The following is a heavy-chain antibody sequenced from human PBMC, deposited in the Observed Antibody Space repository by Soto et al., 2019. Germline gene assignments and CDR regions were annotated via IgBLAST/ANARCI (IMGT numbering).Heavy chain of an antibody. CDR1: GFTFSSYS. Sequence: PGGSLRLSCAASGFTFSSYSMNWVRQAPGRGLEWVSSISSRSSYIYYADSVKGRFTISRDNAKNSLYLQMNSLRAEDTAVYYCARESGALTVTRYNWFDPWGQGTLVTVSS. CDR3: ARESGALTVTRYNWFDP. V-gene: IGHV3-21*01. D-gene: IGHD4-4*01. J-gene: IGHJ5*02. CDR2: ISSRSSYI.